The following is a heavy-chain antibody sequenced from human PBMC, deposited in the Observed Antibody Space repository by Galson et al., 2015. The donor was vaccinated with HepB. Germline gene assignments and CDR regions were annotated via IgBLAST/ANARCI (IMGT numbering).Heavy chain of an antibody. Sequence: SLRLSCAASGFTFDDYAMHWVRQAPGKGLEWVSGISWNSGSIGYADSVKGRFTISRDNAKNSLYLQMNSLRAEDTALYYCAKDISAVTSKGHHSYGYHYYYYYGMDVWGQGTTVTVSS. V-gene: IGHV3-9*01. CDR3: AKDISAVTSKGHHSYGYHYYYYYGMDV. CDR1: GFTFDDYA. J-gene: IGHJ6*02. D-gene: IGHD5-18*01. CDR2: ISWNSGSI.